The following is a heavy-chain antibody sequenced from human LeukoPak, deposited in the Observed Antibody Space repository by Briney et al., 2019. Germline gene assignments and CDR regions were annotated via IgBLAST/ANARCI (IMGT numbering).Heavy chain of an antibody. V-gene: IGHV1-69*13. CDR3: ARGVLSTYYDFWSGYWYYFDY. J-gene: IGHJ4*02. Sequence: SVKVSCKASGGTFSSYAISWVRQAPGQGLEWMGGIIHIFGTANYAQKFHGRVTITADESTSTAYIELSSLRAEDTAVYYCARGVLSTYYDFWSGYWYYFDYWGQGTLVTVSS. CDR2: IIHIFGTA. D-gene: IGHD3-3*01. CDR1: GGTFSSYA.